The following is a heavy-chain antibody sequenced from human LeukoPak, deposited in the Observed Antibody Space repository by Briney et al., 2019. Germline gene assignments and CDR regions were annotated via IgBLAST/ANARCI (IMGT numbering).Heavy chain of an antibody. J-gene: IGHJ6*02. CDR3: ARLGYGDKYYYYYYGMDV. CDR2: IYPGDSDT. D-gene: IGHD4-17*01. CDR1: GYSFTSYW. Sequence: GESLKISCKGSGYSFTSYWIGWVRQMPGKGLEWMGIIYPGDSDTRYSPSFQGQVTISADKSISTAYLQWSSLKASDTAMYYCARLGYGDKYYYYYYGMDVWGQGTTVTVSS. V-gene: IGHV5-51*01.